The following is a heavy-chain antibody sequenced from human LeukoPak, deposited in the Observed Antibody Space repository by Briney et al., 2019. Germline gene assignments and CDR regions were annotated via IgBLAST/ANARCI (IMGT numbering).Heavy chain of an antibody. D-gene: IGHD4-17*01. Sequence: PGGSLRLSCAASGLTFSTYAVNWVCQAPGKGLQWVSAISTSGGRTYYADSVKGRFTISRDNSKNTLYLQMNGLRGEDTAVYYCAKGRNGDNVAEASDIWGQGTMVTVSS. CDR2: ISTSGGRT. V-gene: IGHV3-23*01. CDR1: GLTFSTYA. CDR3: AKGRNGDNVAEASDI. J-gene: IGHJ3*02.